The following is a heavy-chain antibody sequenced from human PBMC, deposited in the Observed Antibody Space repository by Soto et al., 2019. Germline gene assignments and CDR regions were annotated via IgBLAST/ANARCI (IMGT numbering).Heavy chain of an antibody. D-gene: IGHD6-13*01. Sequence: SETLSLTCAVYGGSFSGYYWSWIRQPPGKGLEWIGEINHSGSTNYNPSLKSRVTISVDTSKNQFSLKLSSVTAADTAVYYCAAGTDGGWFDPWGQGTLVTVS. J-gene: IGHJ5*02. CDR1: GGSFSGYY. CDR3: AAGTDGGWFDP. V-gene: IGHV4-34*01. CDR2: INHSGST.